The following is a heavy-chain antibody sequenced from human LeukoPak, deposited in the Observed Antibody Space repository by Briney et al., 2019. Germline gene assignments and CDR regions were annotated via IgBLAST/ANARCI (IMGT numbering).Heavy chain of an antibody. V-gene: IGHV1-2*02. D-gene: IGHD2-15*01. CDR2: INPNSGGT. CDR1: GYTFTGYY. Sequence: GASVTVSFTASGYTFTGYYMHWVRHAPGQGLEWMGWINPNSGGTNYAQKFQGRVTITRDTSISTVYMELSRLRSDDTAVYYCARGVGYCSGGSCLEYFQHWGQGTLVTVSS. J-gene: IGHJ1*01. CDR3: ARGVGYCSGGSCLEYFQH.